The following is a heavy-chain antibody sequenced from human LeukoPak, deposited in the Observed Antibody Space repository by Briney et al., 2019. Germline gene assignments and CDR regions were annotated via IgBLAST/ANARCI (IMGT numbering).Heavy chain of an antibody. CDR1: GFTFSSYA. CDR2: ISGSGGST. D-gene: IGHD3-22*01. J-gene: IGHJ6*02. V-gene: IGHV3-23*01. Sequence: RHGGSLRLSCAASGFTFSSYAMSWVRQAPGKGLEWVSAISGSGGSTYYADSVKGRFTISRDNSKNTLYLQMNSLRAEDTAVYYCAKTPSYYSSAPPYYYGMDVWGQGTTATVSS. CDR3: AKTPSYYSSAPPYYYGMDV.